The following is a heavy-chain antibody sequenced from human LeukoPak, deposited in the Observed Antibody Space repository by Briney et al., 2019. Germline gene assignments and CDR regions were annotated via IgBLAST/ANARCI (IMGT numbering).Heavy chain of an antibody. CDR3: ARRGGRTRGFWYFDL. CDR2: IYSSGST. J-gene: IGHJ2*01. V-gene: IGHV4-59*01. D-gene: IGHD3-16*01. CDR1: GDSIRNNY. Sequence: SETLSLTCSVSGDSIRNNYWSWIRQPPGPGLEWIGYIYSSGSTTYNPSLKSRITISVDTSKNQFSLNLSSVTAADTAVYYCARRGGRTRGFWYFDLWGRGTLVTVSS.